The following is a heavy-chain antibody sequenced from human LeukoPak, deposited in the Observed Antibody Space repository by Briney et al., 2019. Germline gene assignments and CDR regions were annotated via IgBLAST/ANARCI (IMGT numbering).Heavy chain of an antibody. CDR3: SSWSSSSSFDY. CDR2: IYSGDSDT. J-gene: IGHJ4*02. Sequence: GESRKISCTGSGYGFTRYWTGWVGQMTGKGLGWMGIIYSGDSDTRYSPSFQCQVAISADKSTSTAYLQWSSLKASDTAMYYCSSWSSSSSFDYWGQGTLVTVSS. CDR1: GYGFTRYW. V-gene: IGHV5-51*01. D-gene: IGHD6-6*01.